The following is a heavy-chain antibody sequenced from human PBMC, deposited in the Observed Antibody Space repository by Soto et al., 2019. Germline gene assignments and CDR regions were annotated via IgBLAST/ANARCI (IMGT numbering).Heavy chain of an antibody. CDR2: ISNDGTYK. D-gene: IGHD2-15*01. J-gene: IGHJ3*01. CDR3: AKDPSALVAVVPET. V-gene: IGHV3-30*18. Sequence: QRLSCAASGFTFSYYGMHWVRQAPGKGLQWVAVISNDGTYKYYADSVKGRFTISRDNSKNTLYLQMKRLRVEDTAVYYCAKDPSALVAVVPETWGQGTMVTVSS. CDR1: GFTFSYYG.